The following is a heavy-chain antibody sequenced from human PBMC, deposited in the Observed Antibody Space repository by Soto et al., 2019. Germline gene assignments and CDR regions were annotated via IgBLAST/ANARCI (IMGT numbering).Heavy chain of an antibody. CDR3: ARSPYDFWSGYYRGAAETDAFDI. CDR1: GYTFTGYY. V-gene: IGHV1-2*04. J-gene: IGHJ3*02. Sequence: ASVKVSCKASGYTFTGYYMHWVRQAPGQGLEWMGWINPNSGGTNYAQKFQGWVTMTRDTSISTAYMELSRLRSDDTAVYYCARSPYDFWSGYYRGAAETDAFDIWGQGTMVTVSS. D-gene: IGHD3-3*01. CDR2: INPNSGGT.